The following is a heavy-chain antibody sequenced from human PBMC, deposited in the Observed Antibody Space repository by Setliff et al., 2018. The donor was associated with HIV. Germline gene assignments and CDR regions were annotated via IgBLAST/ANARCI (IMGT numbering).Heavy chain of an antibody. D-gene: IGHD6-19*01. J-gene: IGHJ4*02. Sequence: ASVKVSCKAFGYTFSTNAIHWVRQAPGQRLEWMGYINAGDDNTRYSEKFQGRVTITRDTSANTAYMELSSQRSEDTAVYYCARGSCSGCYLSDYWGLGTLVTVSS. CDR1: GYTFSTNA. V-gene: IGHV1-3*01. CDR2: INAGDDNT. CDR3: ARGSCSGCYLSDY.